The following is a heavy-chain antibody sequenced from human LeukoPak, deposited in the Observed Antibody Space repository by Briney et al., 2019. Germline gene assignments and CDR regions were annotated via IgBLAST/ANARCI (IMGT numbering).Heavy chain of an antibody. D-gene: IGHD3-10*01. V-gene: IGHV3-23*01. CDR1: GFTFSDYA. Sequence: GGSLRLSCAASGFTFSDYAMSWVRQAPGKGLEWVSAISGSGGSTYYADSVKGRFTISRDNSKNTLYLQMHSLRAEDTAIYYCAKDFLLWFGELDYWGQGTLVTVSS. CDR3: AKDFLLWFGELDY. J-gene: IGHJ4*02. CDR2: ISGSGGST.